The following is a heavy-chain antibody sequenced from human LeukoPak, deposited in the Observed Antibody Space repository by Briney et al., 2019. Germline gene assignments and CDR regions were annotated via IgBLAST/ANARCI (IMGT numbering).Heavy chain of an antibody. V-gene: IGHV3-21*01. CDR3: AREGALTVTKDAFDI. Sequence: GGSLRLSCAASGYTFSSYGMTWVRQAPGKGLEWVSGISGSSDETAYAESVKGRFTISRDNAKNSLYLQMNSLRAEDTAVYYCAREGALTVTKDAFDIWGQGTMVTVSS. CDR1: GYTFSSYG. J-gene: IGHJ3*02. CDR2: ISGSSDET. D-gene: IGHD4-17*01.